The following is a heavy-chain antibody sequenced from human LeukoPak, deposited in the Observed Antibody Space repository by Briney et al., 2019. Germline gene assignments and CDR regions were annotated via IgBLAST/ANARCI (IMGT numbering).Heavy chain of an antibody. Sequence: SETLSLTCTVSGGSISSSSYYWGWTRHPPGKGLEWIGSIYYSGSTYYNPSLKSRVTISVDTSKNQFSLKLSSVTAADTAVYYCARHRGYGRGDLDYWGQGTLVTVSS. V-gene: IGHV4-39*01. J-gene: IGHJ4*02. D-gene: IGHD3-16*01. CDR3: ARHRGYGRGDLDY. CDR1: GGSISSSSYY. CDR2: IYYSGST.